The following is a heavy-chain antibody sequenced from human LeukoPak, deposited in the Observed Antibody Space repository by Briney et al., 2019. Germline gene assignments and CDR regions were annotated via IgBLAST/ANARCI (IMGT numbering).Heavy chain of an antibody. CDR1: VYTFSSYA. Sequence: PGGSLRLSCASSVYTFSSYAMSWVRQAPGKGLEWVSTISSGTYYADSVKGRFTVSRDNSKNTVYLQMDSLRAENTAVYYCAKRTGYSSGWFGDYWGQGTLVTVSS. V-gene: IGHV3-23*01. CDR3: AKRTGYSSGWFGDY. CDR2: ISSGT. D-gene: IGHD6-19*01. J-gene: IGHJ4*02.